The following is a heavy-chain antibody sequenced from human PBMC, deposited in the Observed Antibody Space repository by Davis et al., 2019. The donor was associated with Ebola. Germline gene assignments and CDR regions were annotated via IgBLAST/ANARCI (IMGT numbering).Heavy chain of an antibody. D-gene: IGHD3-22*01. J-gene: IGHJ6*02. CDR3: ARALVITMIVARGMDV. CDR2: INPSGGST. V-gene: IGHV1-46*01. CDR1: GYTFTGYY. Sequence: ASVQVSCKASGYTFTGYYMHWVRQAPGQGLEWMGIINPSGGSTSYAQKFQGRVTITADESTSTAYMELSSLRSEDTAVYYCARALVITMIVARGMDVWGQGTTVTVSS.